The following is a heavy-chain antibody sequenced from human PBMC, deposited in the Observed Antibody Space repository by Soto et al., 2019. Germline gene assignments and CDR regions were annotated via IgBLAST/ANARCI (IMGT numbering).Heavy chain of an antibody. CDR1: GYTFTSYA. CDR3: ARGGEPIDY. J-gene: IGHJ4*02. Sequence: ASVKVSCKASGYTFTSYAMHWVRQAPGQRLEWMGWINAGNGNTKHSQKFQGRVTITRDTSASTAYMELSSLRPEDTAVYYCARGGEPIDYWGQAMLVTVS. CDR2: INAGNGNT. V-gene: IGHV1-3*01. D-gene: IGHD2-21*01.